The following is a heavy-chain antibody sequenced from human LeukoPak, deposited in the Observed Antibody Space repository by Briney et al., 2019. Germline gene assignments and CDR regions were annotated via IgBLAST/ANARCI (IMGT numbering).Heavy chain of an antibody. D-gene: IGHD6-13*01. CDR3: AREVAAAAPFGY. Sequence: SGTLSLTCTVSGGSIGSFYWSWIRQPPGKGLEWIGNIYYSGSTSYNPSLKSRVTISVDTSKNQFSLKLNSVTAADTAVYYCAREVAAAAPFGYWGQGTLVTVSS. J-gene: IGHJ4*02. V-gene: IGHV4-59*01. CDR1: GGSIGSFY. CDR2: IYYSGST.